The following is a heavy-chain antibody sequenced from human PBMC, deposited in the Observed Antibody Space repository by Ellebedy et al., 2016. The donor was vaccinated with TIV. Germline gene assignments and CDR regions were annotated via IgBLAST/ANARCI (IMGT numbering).Heavy chain of an antibody. D-gene: IGHD6-13*01. CDR2: INHSGST. V-gene: IGHV4-34*01. Sequence: SETLSLXXAVYGGSFSGYYWSWIRQPPGKGLEWIGEINHSGSTNYNPSLKSRVTISVDTSKNQFSLKLSSVTAADTAVYYCARYLRVEQQLVQLGYFDLWGRGTLVTVSS. J-gene: IGHJ2*01. CDR1: GGSFSGYY. CDR3: ARYLRVEQQLVQLGYFDL.